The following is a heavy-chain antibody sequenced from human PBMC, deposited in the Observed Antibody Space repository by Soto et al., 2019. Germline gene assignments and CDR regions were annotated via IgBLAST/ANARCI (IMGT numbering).Heavy chain of an antibody. V-gene: IGHV4-34*01. CDR1: GGPFRGYY. D-gene: IGHD1-26*01. Sequence: SETLSLTCAVYGGPFRGYYWSWIRQPPGKGLEWIGYIYHSGSTYYNPSLKSRVTISVDTSKNQFSLKLSSVTAADTAVYYCARHDSGSYHYPEYFQHWGQGTLVTVSS. CDR2: IYHSGST. CDR3: ARHDSGSYHYPEYFQH. J-gene: IGHJ1*01.